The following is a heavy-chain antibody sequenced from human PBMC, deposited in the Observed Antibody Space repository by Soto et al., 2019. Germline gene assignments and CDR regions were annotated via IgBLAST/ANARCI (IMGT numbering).Heavy chain of an antibody. D-gene: IGHD5-12*01. CDR3: ARGRNSGYDLHYYYGMDV. J-gene: IGHJ6*04. Sequence: SETLSLTCSVSCDSISGTSDYWSWIRQPPGKGLEWIGYIYYSGSTNYNPSLKSRVTISVDTSKNQFSLKLSSVTAADTAVYYCARGRNSGYDLHYYYGMDVWGKGPTVTVSS. V-gene: IGHV4-61*01. CDR2: IYYSGST. CDR1: CDSISGTSDY.